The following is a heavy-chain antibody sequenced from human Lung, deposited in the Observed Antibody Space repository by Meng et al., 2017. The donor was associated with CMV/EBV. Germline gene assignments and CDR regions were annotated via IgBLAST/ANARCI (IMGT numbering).Heavy chain of an antibody. CDR2: INPSSGGT. CDR3: AREYCSGDCYSNWFDP. CDR1: GYTFTGYY. V-gene: IGHV1-2*02. D-gene: IGHD2-21*01. J-gene: IGHJ5*02. Sequence: GYTFTGYYMNWVRQAPGQGLEWIGWINPSSGGTNYAQKFQGRVTMARDTSISTAYMELSRLRSGDTAVYYCAREYCSGDCYSNWFDPWGQGTLVTVSS.